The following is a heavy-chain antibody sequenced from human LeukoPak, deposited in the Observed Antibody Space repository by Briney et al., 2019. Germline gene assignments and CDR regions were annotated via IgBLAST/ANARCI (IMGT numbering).Heavy chain of an antibody. CDR2: IYTSGST. D-gene: IGHD3-3*01. CDR1: GGSISSGSYY. J-gene: IGHJ4*02. V-gene: IGHV4-61*02. Sequence: PSETLSLTCTVSGGSISSGSYYWSWIRQPAGKGLEWIGRIYTSGSTNYNPSLKSRVTISVDTSKNQFSLKLSSVTAADTAVYYCARDSGYYDFWSGVADYWGQGTLVTVSS. CDR3: ARDSGYYDFWSGVADY.